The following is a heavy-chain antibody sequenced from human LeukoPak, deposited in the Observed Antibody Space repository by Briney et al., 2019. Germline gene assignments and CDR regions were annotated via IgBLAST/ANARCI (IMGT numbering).Heavy chain of an antibody. D-gene: IGHD1/OR15-1a*01. CDR3: AKNMNYYYYYGMDV. Sequence: GGSLRLSCAASGFTFSSYSMNWVRQAPGKGLEWVSGISGSGGSTYYADSVKGRFTISRDNSKNTLYLQMNSLRAEDTAVYYCAKNMNYYYYYGMDVWGQGTTVTVSS. V-gene: IGHV3-23*01. CDR1: GFTFSSYS. CDR2: ISGSGGST. J-gene: IGHJ6*02.